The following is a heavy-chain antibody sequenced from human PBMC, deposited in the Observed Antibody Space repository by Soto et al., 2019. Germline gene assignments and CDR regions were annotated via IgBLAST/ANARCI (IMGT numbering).Heavy chain of an antibody. CDR2: IIPIFGTA. V-gene: IGHV1-69*13. J-gene: IGHJ6*02. CDR3: ARRRGYCTNGVCYTDSGSYYYYYGMDV. D-gene: IGHD2-8*01. Sequence: ASVKVSCKASGGTFSSYAISWVRQAPGQGLEWMGGIIPIFGTANYAQKFQGRVTITADESTSTAYMELSSLRSEDTAVYYCARRRGYCTNGVCYTDSGSYYYYYGMDVWGQGTTVTVSS. CDR1: GGTFSSYA.